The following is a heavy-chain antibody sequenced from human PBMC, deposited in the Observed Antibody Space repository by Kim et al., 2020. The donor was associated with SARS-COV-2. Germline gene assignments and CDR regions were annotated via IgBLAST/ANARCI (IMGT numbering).Heavy chain of an antibody. J-gene: IGHJ4*02. D-gene: IGHD2-15*01. V-gene: IGHV3-23*01. CDR2: ISGSGGAT. CDR3: AKAPSCGDDTCYSNFDY. CDR1: GFTFSSYA. Sequence: GGSLRLSCAASGFTFSSYAMSWVRQAPGKGLEWVSAISGSGGATFYADSVKGRFTISRDNSKNTLYLQMNSQRAEDTALYYCAKAPSCGDDTCYSNFDYWGQGTLVTVSS.